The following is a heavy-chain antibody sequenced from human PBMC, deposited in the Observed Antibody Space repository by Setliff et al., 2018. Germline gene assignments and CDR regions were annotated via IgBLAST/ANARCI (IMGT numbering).Heavy chain of an antibody. J-gene: IGHJ1*01. CDR3: ARASLGKFGSAVEYFHH. CDR2: IKQDGSEK. Sequence: QPGGSLRLSCAGSGFSFSIFWMSWVRQAPGKGLEWVATIKQDGSEKFYVDSVKGRFTISRDNVKNSLYLQMDSLRVEDTAMYYCARASLGKFGSAVEYFHHWGQGTLVTVSS. CDR1: GFSFSIFW. D-gene: IGHD2-15*01. V-gene: IGHV3-7*01.